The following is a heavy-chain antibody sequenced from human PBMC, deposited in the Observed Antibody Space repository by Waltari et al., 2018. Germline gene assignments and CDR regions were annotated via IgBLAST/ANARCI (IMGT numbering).Heavy chain of an antibody. D-gene: IGHD3-22*01. Sequence: EVQLLESGGGLVQPGGSLRLSCAASGFTFSSYAMSWVRQAPGKGLEWVSAISGSGGSTYYADSVKGRFTSSRDNSKNTLYLQMNSLRAEDTAVYYCAKALYYYDSSGPFGYWGQGTLVTVSS. J-gene: IGHJ4*02. CDR2: ISGSGGST. V-gene: IGHV3-23*01. CDR1: GFTFSSYA. CDR3: AKALYYYDSSGPFGY.